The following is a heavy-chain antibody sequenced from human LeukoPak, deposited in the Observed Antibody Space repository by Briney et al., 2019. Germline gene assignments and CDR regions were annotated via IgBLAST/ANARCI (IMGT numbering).Heavy chain of an antibody. CDR3: ARSYYYDSSGYYPPDY. CDR1: GYTFTDYG. V-gene: IGHV1-18*01. D-gene: IGHD3-22*01. CDR2: ISAYNGNT. J-gene: IGHJ4*02. Sequence: ASVKVSCKASGYTFTDYGITWVRQAPGHGLEWMGWISAYNGNTNYAQKLQGRVTMTTDTSTSTAYMQLRSLRSDDTAVYSCARSYYYDSSGYYPPDYWGQGSLVTVSS.